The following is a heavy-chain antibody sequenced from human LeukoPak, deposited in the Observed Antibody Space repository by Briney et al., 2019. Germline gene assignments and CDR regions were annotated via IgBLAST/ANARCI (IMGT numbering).Heavy chain of an antibody. CDR1: GGSISSGGYY. Sequence: SETLSLTCTVSGGSISSGGYYRSWIRQSPGKGLEWTGYIYHSGSTYYNPSLKSRVTISVDRSKNQFSLKLSSVTAADTAVYYCARDRSRGWVDYWGQGTLVTVSS. CDR3: ARDRSRGWVDY. V-gene: IGHV4-30-2*06. J-gene: IGHJ4*02. CDR2: IYHSGST. D-gene: IGHD6-19*01.